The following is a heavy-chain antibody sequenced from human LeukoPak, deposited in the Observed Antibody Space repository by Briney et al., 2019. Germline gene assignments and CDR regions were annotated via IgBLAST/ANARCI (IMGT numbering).Heavy chain of an antibody. CDR1: GFTFSSYG. V-gene: IGHV3-33*01. J-gene: IGHJ3*02. D-gene: IGHD5-12*01. Sequence: GRSLRLSCAASGFTFSSYGMHWVRQAPGRGLEWVAVIWNDGSHKYYADSVKGRFTISRDNSKNTLYLQMNSLRAEDTAVYYCARLSGYEKGYVFDIWGQGTMVTVSS. CDR3: ARLSGYEKGYVFDI. CDR2: IWNDGSHK.